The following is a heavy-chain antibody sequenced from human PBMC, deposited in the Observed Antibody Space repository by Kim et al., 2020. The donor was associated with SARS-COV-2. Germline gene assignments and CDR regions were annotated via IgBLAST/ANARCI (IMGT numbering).Heavy chain of an antibody. CDR2: TRNKANSYTT. J-gene: IGHJ4*02. CDR1: GFTFSDHY. Sequence: GGSLRLSCAASGFTFSDHYMDWVRQAPGKGLEWVGRTRNKANSYTTEYAASVKGRFTISRDDSKNSLYLQMNSLKTEDTAVYYCARSLSSSLPSYYFDYWGQGTLVTVSS. V-gene: IGHV3-72*01. D-gene: IGHD6-6*01. CDR3: ARSLSSSLPSYYFDY.